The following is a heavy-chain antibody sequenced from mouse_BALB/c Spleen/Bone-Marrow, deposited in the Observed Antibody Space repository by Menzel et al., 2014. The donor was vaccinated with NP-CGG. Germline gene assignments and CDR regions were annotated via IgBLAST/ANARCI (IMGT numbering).Heavy chain of an antibody. CDR2: INPSTGYT. CDR3: ARWGDDGTFDY. V-gene: IGHV1-7*01. J-gene: IGHJ2*01. D-gene: IGHD2-12*01. CDR1: GYTFTSYW. Sequence: QVQLQQSGAELAKPGASVKMSCKASGYTFTSYWMHWVKQRPGQGLEWIGYINPSTGYTEYNQKFKDKATLTAGKSSSTAYMQLSSLTSEDSAVYYCARWGDDGTFDYWGQGTTLTVSS.